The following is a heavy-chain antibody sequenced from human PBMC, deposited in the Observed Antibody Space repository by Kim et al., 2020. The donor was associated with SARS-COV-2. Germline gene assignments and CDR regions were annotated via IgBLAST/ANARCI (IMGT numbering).Heavy chain of an antibody. Sequence: SQTLSLTCAISGDSVSSNSATWNWIRQSPSRGLEWLGRTYYRSKWYNDYAPSVKSRITINPDTSKNQFSLQLNSVTPEDTAVYFCARRSISADGIFDYWGQGSLVTVSS. J-gene: IGHJ4*02. CDR2: TYYRSKWYN. CDR1: GDSVSSNSAT. D-gene: IGHD6-13*01. CDR3: ARRSISADGIFDY. V-gene: IGHV6-1*01.